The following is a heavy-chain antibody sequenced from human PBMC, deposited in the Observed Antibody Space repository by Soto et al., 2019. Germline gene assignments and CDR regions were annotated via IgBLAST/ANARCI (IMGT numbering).Heavy chain of an antibody. J-gene: IGHJ6*03. V-gene: IGHV3-15*01. D-gene: IGHD2-2*01. CDR1: GFTFSNAW. CDR2: IKSKTDGGTT. Sequence: PGGSLRLSCAASGFTFSNAWMSWVRQAPGKGLEWVGRIKSKTDGGTTDYAAPVKGRFTISRDDSKNTLYLQMNSLKTEDTAVYYCPPIVEVPAAIPPAMDVWGKGTTVTVS. CDR3: PPIVEVPAAIPPAMDV.